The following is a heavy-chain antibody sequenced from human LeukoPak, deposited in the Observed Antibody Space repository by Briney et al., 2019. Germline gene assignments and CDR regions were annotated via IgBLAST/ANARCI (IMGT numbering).Heavy chain of an antibody. J-gene: IGHJ4*02. V-gene: IGHV4-59*01. CDR1: GGSISGYY. CDR2: IYYSGST. CDR3: AREHMSYRSSWYD. D-gene: IGHD6-13*01. Sequence: SETLSLTCTVSGGSISGYYWSWIRQPPGKGLEWIGYIYYSGSTNYNPSLESRVTMSLDTSKKQFSLKLRSVTAADTAVYYCAREHMSYRSSWYDWGQGTLVTVSS.